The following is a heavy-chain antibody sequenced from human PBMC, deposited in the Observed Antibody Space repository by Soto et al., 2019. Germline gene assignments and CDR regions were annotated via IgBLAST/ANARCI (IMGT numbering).Heavy chain of an antibody. CDR2: IIPIFGTA. CDR1: GGTFSSYA. Sequence: SVKVSCKASGGTFSSYAISWVRQAPGQGLEWMGGIIPIFGTANYAQKFQGRVTITADESTSTAYMELSSLRSEDTAVYYCARDLGYYYDSSGYYDYWGQGTLVTVSA. J-gene: IGHJ4*02. V-gene: IGHV1-69*13. D-gene: IGHD3-22*01. CDR3: ARDLGYYYDSSGYYDY.